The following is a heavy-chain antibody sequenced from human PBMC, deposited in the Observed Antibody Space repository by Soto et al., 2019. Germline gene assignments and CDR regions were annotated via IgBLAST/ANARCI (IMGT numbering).Heavy chain of an antibody. CDR3: ANRDMTDYYYYGMDV. CDR2: IIPIFGTA. J-gene: IGHJ6*02. D-gene: IGHD2-15*01. Sequence: SVKVSCKASGGTFSSYAISWVRQAPGQGLEWMGGIIPIFGTANYAQKFQGRVTITADESTSTAYMELSSLRSEDTAVYYCANRDMTDYYYYGMDVWGQGTTVTVSS. V-gene: IGHV1-69*13. CDR1: GGTFSSYA.